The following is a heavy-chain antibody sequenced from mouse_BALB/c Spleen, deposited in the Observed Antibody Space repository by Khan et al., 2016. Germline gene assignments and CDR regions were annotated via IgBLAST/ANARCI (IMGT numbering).Heavy chain of an antibody. Sequence: EVQLQESGPGLVKPSQSLSLTCSVTGYSITSGYYWNWIRQFPGNKLEWMGYISYDGSNNYNPSLKNRISITRDTSKNQFFLKLNSVTTEDTATYYCERVYYRYDEGYFDYWGQGTTLTVSS. D-gene: IGHD2-14*01. CDR1: GYSITSGYY. CDR3: ERVYYRYDEGYFDY. J-gene: IGHJ2*01. V-gene: IGHV3-6*02. CDR2: ISYDGSN.